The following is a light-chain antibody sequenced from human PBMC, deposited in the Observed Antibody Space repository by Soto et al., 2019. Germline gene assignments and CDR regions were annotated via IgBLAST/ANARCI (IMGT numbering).Light chain of an antibody. CDR2: RNN. CDR3: AAWDDSLSGGWV. V-gene: IGLV1-47*01. Sequence: QSVLTQPPSASGTPGQRVTISCAGSSSNIGSNHVYWHQQLPGTAPKLLIYRNNQRPSGVPDRFSGSKSGTSASLAISGLRSEDEADYYCAAWDDSLSGGWVFGGGTKLTVL. J-gene: IGLJ3*02. CDR1: SSNIGSNH.